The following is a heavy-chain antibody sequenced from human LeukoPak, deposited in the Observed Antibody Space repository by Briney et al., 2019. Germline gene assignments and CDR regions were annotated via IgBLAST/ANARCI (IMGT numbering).Heavy chain of an antibody. CDR2: ISSSSSYI. J-gene: IGHJ4*02. CDR3: ARDVLATVTTWNFDY. CDR1: GFTFSSYS. Sequence: GGSLRLSCAASGFTFSSYSMNWVRQAPGKGLEWVPSISSSSSYIYYADSVKGRFTISRDNAKNSLYLQMNSLRDEDTAVYYCARDVLATVTTWNFDYWGQGTLVTVSS. V-gene: IGHV3-21*01. D-gene: IGHD4-17*01.